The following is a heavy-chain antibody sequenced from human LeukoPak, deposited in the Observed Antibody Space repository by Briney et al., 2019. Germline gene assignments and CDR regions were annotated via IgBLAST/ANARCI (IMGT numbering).Heavy chain of an antibody. Sequence: PGRSLRLSCAASGFTFSSYWMHWVRQVPGKGLVWVSRINIDGSTTTYADSVKGRFTISRDNAKNTLYLQMNSLRAEDTALYYCARVGGPGWYGYWGQGTLVTVSS. CDR3: ARVGGPGWYGY. CDR2: INIDGSTT. J-gene: IGHJ4*02. D-gene: IGHD6-19*01. CDR1: GFTFSSYW. V-gene: IGHV3-74*03.